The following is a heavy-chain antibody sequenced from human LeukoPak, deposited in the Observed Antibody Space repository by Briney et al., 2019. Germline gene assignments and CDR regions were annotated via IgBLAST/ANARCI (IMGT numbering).Heavy chain of an antibody. CDR1: GFTFSYHA. CDR3: AKAGSNWGYFDY. V-gene: IGHV3-23*01. J-gene: IGHJ4*02. D-gene: IGHD7-27*01. CDR2: ISGTGGST. Sequence: GGSLRLSCAASGFTFSYHAMSWVRQAPGKGLEWVSAISGTGGSTHYADSVKGRFTISRDNSKNTLYLQMNSLRAEDTAVYYCAKAGSNWGYFDYWGQGTLVTVSS.